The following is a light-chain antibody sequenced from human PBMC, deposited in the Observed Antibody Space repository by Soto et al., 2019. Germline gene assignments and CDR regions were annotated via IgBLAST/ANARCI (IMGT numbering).Light chain of an antibody. V-gene: IGKV3-15*01. CDR2: GAS. CDR1: QSVSTN. CDR3: HHNNNSWA. J-gene: IGKJ1*01. Sequence: EIEMTQSPSTLSVSPGERATLYCRASQSVSTNLAWYQQKPGQAPRLLIYGASTRATGIPDRFSGSGPGTEFSLTISSLQSEDFAVYYYHHNNNSWAFGQGTKVDIK.